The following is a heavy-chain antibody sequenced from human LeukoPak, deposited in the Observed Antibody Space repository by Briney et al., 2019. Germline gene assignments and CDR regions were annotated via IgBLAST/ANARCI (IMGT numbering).Heavy chain of an antibody. CDR3: AIGSGGHFDL. J-gene: IGHJ2*01. V-gene: IGHV7-4-1*02. CDR1: GYTFPTYG. CDR2: INTNTGNP. D-gene: IGHD6-25*01. Sequence: ASVKVSCKASGYTFPTYGISWVRQAPGQGLEWMGWINTNTGNPTYAQGFTGRFVFSLDTSVSTAYLQISSLKAEDTAVYYCAIGSGGHFDLWGRGTLVTVSS.